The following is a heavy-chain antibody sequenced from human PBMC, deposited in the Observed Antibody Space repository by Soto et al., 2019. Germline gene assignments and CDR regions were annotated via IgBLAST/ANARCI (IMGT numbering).Heavy chain of an antibody. Sequence: EVQLVESGGGLVKPGGSLRLSCAASGFSFSSYSMNWVRQAPGKGLEWVSSISSSASHINYADSVKGRLTISRDNAKKSLYLQRNSLRAEDTAVYFCARGYTGYCSGGTCYWFDPWGQGTLVTVSS. CDR2: ISSSASHI. CDR1: GFSFSSYS. V-gene: IGHV3-21*01. D-gene: IGHD2-15*01. CDR3: ARGYTGYCSGGTCYWFDP. J-gene: IGHJ5*02.